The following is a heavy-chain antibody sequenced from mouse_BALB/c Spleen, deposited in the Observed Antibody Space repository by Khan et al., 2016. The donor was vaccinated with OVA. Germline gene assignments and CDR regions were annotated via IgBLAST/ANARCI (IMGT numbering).Heavy chain of an antibody. J-gene: IGHJ2*01. CDR1: GYIFTSSG. CDR2: IYPGNNYT. Sequence: EVQLQESGAELGRPGSSVKLSCKTSGYIFTSSGIKWVKQRPGQGLEWIGYIYPGNNYTEYNEKFQGKAILTSDTSSSTAYMRLSSLTSEDAAIYVCTTAYYRYYFDYWGQGTTLTVSS. CDR3: TTAYYRYYFDY. D-gene: IGHD2-14*01. V-gene: IGHV1S134*01.